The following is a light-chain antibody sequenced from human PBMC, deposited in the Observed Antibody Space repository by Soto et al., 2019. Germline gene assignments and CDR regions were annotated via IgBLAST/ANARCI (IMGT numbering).Light chain of an antibody. CDR3: SSYTGGNTYWI. CDR2: EVS. Sequence: SVLTQPASVSGSPGQSITISCTGTSSDIGAYNYVSWYQQHPGKAPKVIIFEVSNRPSGVSNRFSGSKSGNTASLTISGLQPEDEADYHCSSYTGGNTYWIFGGGTKLTVL. J-gene: IGLJ3*02. V-gene: IGLV2-14*01. CDR1: SSDIGAYNY.